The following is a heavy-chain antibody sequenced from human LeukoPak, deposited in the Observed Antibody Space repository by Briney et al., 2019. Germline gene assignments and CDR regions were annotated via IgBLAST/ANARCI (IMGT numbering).Heavy chain of an antibody. D-gene: IGHD2-15*01. Sequence: KPSETLSLTCAVYGGSFSGYYWGWIRQPPGKGLEWIGEINHSGSTNYNPSLKSRVTISVDTSKNQFSLKLSSVTAADTAVYYCARGRRRYCSGGSCSGYYFDYWGQGTLVTVSS. CDR1: GGSFSGYY. V-gene: IGHV4-34*01. CDR2: INHSGST. CDR3: ARGRRRYCSGGSCSGYYFDY. J-gene: IGHJ4*02.